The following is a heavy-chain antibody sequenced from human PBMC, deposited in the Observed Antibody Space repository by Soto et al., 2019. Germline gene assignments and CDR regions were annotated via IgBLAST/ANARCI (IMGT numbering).Heavy chain of an antibody. D-gene: IGHD6-19*01. J-gene: IGHJ4*02. CDR3: SKDRGGFARGWEYYNI. V-gene: IGHV3-23*01. CDR1: GFALSSYT. Sequence: HPGGSLRLSCAASGFALSSYTMSWVRQTPGKGLEWVSSISASGGSTYYGDSLKGRFTISRDNSKDTLNLHIKSLGVEDSAVYYCSKDRGGFARGWEYYNIWGQGTQVTASS. CDR2: ISASGGST.